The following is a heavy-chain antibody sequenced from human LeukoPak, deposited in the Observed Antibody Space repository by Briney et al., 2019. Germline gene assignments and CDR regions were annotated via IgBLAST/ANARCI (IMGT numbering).Heavy chain of an antibody. V-gene: IGHV3-48*01. J-gene: IGHJ4*02. CDR2: ISRSSNTI. Sequence: GGSLRLSCAASGFTFSSNSMNWVRQAPGKGLEWVSYISRSSNTIYCADSVKGRFTLSRDNAKNSLYLQMNSLRVEDTAVYYCALAGPAAPFDYWGQGTLVTASS. D-gene: IGHD2-2*01. CDR3: ALAGPAAPFDY. CDR1: GFTFSSNS.